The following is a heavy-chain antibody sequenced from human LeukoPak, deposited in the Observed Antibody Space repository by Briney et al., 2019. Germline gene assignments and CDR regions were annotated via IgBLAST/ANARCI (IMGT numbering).Heavy chain of an antibody. CDR3: AKGPIPIHYYYGMDV. V-gene: IGHV3-30*18. CDR2: ISHDGQFK. Sequence: GGSLRLSCAAPGFSFSSYGLPWVRQAPGKGLEWVAVISHDGQFKYYADSVRGRFTVSRDNSNNTLYLQMTGLRPEDTAVYYCAKGPIPIHYYYGMDVWGQGTTVAVSS. J-gene: IGHJ6*02. CDR1: GFSFSSYG.